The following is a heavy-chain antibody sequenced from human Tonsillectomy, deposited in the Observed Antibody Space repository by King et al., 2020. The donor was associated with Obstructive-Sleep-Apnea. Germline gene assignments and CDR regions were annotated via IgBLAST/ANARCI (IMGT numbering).Heavy chain of an antibody. CDR2: IYDTGNT. CDR1: GGSITNSGHY. Sequence: QLQESGPGLVRPSETLSLTCTVSGGSITNSGHYWGWIRQPPGKGLEWIGSIYDTGNTYYNPSLKSRGTISVDTSENDFSLTLSSVTAADTAVYFCARGLLPLYYYDSSGYFDYFNFWGQGTLVTVSS. CDR3: ARGLLPLYYYDSSGYFDYFNF. J-gene: IGHJ4*02. D-gene: IGHD3-22*01. V-gene: IGHV4-39*07.